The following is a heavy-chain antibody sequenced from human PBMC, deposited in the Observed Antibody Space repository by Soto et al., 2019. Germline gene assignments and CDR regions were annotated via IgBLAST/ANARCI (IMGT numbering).Heavy chain of an antibody. CDR1: GGSISSGDYY. V-gene: IGHV4-30-4*01. Sequence: QVQLQESGPGLVKPSQTLSLTCTVSGGSISSGDYYWSWIRQPPGKGLEWIGYMDDSGSTYYNPTLKSRVIISVDTSKNQFALKLSSVTAADTAVYYFARADDYNIRLDYWCQGTLVTVSS. D-gene: IGHD4-4*01. J-gene: IGHJ4*02. CDR3: ARADDYNIRLDY. CDR2: MDDSGST.